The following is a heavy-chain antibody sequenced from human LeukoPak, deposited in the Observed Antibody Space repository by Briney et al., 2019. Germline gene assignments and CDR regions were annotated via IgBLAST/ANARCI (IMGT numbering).Heavy chain of an antibody. D-gene: IGHD2-15*01. CDR2: IYSGGST. J-gene: IGHJ3*02. CDR3: ARPYSPKEGPPRGAFDI. CDR1: GFTVSSNY. V-gene: IGHV3-53*01. Sequence: PGGSLRLSCAASGFTVSSNYMSWVRQAPGKGLEWVSVIYSGGSTYYADSVKGRFTISRDNSKNTLYLQMNSLRAEDTAVYYCARPYSPKEGPPRGAFDIWGQGTMVTVPS.